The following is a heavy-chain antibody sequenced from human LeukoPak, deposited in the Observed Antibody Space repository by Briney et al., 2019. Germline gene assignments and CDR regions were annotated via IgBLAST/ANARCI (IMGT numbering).Heavy chain of an antibody. CDR2: ISAHNGNT. J-gene: IGHJ3*01. Sequence: ASVTVSCKASGYTFTSYGINWARQAPGQGLEWMGWISAHNGNTNYAQKFQDRVSLTIDTSTDTSTTIAYMELRSLRSDDTAVYSCASWPGGGYTLVWGQGTRITVSS. D-gene: IGHD6-13*01. CDR3: ASWPGGGYTLV. V-gene: IGHV1-18*01. CDR1: GYTFTSYG.